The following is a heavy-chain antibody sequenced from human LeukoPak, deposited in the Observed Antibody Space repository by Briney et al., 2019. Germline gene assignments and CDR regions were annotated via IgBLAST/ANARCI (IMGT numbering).Heavy chain of an antibody. V-gene: IGHV1-69*01. J-gene: IGHJ4*02. CDR1: GGTFSSYA. CDR3: ARDRRTYSSGWYDY. CDR2: IIPIFGTA. Sequence: GASVKVSCKASGGTFSSYAISWVRQAPGQGLEWMGGIIPIFGTANYAQKFQGRVTITADESTSPAYMELSSLRSEDTAVYYCARDRRTYSSGWYDYWGQGILVTVSS. D-gene: IGHD6-19*01.